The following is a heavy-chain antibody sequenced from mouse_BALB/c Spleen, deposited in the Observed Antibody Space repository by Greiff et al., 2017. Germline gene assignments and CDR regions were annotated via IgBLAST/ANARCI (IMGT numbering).Heavy chain of an antibody. CDR2: ISYSGST. D-gene: IGHD4-1*01. CDR1: GYSITSDYA. J-gene: IGHJ1*01. CDR3: ARGGLTGRDFDV. V-gene: IGHV3-2*02. Sequence: EVHLVESGPGLVKPSQSLSLTCTVTGYSITSDYAWNWIRQFPGNKLEWMGYISYSGSTSYNPSLKSRISITRDTSKNQFFLQLNSVTTEDTATYYCARGGLTGRDFDVWGAGTTVTVSS.